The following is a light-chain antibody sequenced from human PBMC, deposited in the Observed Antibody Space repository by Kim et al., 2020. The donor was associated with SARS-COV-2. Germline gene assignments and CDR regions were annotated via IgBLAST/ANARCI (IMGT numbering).Light chain of an antibody. J-gene: IGKJ1*01. CDR3: QQYNSYSRT. Sequence: ASVGDRATITCRASKSISSWLAWYQQQPGKAPKLLIYDASTLESGVPSRFSGSGSGTEFTLSISSLQPDDFAIYYCQQYNSYSRTFGQGTKVDIK. V-gene: IGKV1-5*01. CDR2: DAS. CDR1: KSISSW.